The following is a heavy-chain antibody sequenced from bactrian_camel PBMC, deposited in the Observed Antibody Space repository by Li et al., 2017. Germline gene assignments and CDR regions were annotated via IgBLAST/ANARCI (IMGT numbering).Heavy chain of an antibody. D-gene: IGHD2*01. CDR1: RITYSRAC. CDR3: TKCPLRGSYTDTFKY. V-gene: IGHV3S1*01. Sequence: HVQLVESGGGSVQAGGSLRLSCATSRITYSRACMGWFRQAPGKGLEWVSTISNSGGSTYYADSVKGRFTISRDNAKSTLYLQLNSLKTEDTAMYYCTKCPLRGSYTDTFKYRGQGTQVTVS. CDR2: ISNSGGST. J-gene: IGHJ4*01.